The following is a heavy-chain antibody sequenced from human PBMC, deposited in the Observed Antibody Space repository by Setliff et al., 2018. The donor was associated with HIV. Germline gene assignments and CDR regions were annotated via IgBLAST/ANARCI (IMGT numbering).Heavy chain of an antibody. CDR2: MNPDSGNT. D-gene: IGHD2-21*01. Sequence: ASVKVSCKASGYTFTTHDINWVRQSPGQGLEWMGWMNPDSGNTFYAQKFKGRVTMTRDTSTNTAYMELSSLTSDDTAVYFCARGSMSMVMFILVSAFDIWGQGTLVTVSS. J-gene: IGHJ3*02. V-gene: IGHV1-8*02. CDR3: ARGSMSMVMFILVSAFDI. CDR1: GYTFTTHD.